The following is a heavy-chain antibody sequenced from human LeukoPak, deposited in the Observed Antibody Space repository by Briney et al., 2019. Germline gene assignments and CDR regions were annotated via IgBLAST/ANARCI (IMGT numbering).Heavy chain of an antibody. CDR3: ARGVLFDY. Sequence: QAGGSLRLSCAASGFTFSSYTMSWVRQAPGKGLEWVSTLSGSGGNTYYADSVKGRFTFSRDTSKNMLYLQMNSLRAEDTAVYFCARGVLFDYWGQGTLVTVSS. J-gene: IGHJ4*02. CDR2: LSGSGGNT. D-gene: IGHD1-1*01. CDR1: GFTFSSYT. V-gene: IGHV3-23*01.